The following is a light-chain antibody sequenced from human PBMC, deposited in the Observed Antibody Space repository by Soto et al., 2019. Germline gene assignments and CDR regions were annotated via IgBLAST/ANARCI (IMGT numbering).Light chain of an antibody. CDR2: GNS. CDR3: QSYDSSLSGNVV. CDR1: SSNIGAGYD. V-gene: IGLV1-40*01. J-gene: IGLJ2*01. Sequence: QPVLTQPPSVSGAPGQRVTISCTGSSSNIGAGYDVHWYQQLPGTAPKLLIYGNSNRPSGVPDRFSGFKSGTSASLAITGLQAEDEADYYCQSYDSSLSGNVVFGGGTKLTVL.